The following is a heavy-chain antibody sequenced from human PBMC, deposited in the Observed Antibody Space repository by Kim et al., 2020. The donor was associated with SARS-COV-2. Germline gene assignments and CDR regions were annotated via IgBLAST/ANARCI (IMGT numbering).Heavy chain of an antibody. CDR3: TTVLVRGVMIFHH. CDR1: GFIFNNAW. V-gene: IGHV3-15*01. Sequence: GGSLRLSCAGSGFIFNNAWMSWVRQAPGKGLEWVGRIKSITDGGATEYIAPVKGRFTISRDDSKNTVYLQMNSLKIEDTAVYYCTTVLVRGVMIFHHWGQGTPVTVSS. D-gene: IGHD3-10*01. J-gene: IGHJ1*01. CDR2: IKSITDGGAT.